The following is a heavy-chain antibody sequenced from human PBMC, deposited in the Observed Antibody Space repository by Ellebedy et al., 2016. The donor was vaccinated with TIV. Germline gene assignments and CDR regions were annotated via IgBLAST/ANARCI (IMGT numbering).Heavy chain of an antibody. D-gene: IGHD1-1*01. CDR2: INPNSGVT. J-gene: IGHJ3*02. CDR1: GYTFTGYY. V-gene: IGHV1-2*02. CDR3: AREVSTGTTGYVDI. Sequence: AASVKVSCKASGYTFTGYYMHWARQAPGQGLEWMGWINPNSGVTNYAQKFQGRVTMTRDTSISTAYMELSRLRSDDTAVYYCAREVSTGTTGYVDIWGQGTMVTVFS.